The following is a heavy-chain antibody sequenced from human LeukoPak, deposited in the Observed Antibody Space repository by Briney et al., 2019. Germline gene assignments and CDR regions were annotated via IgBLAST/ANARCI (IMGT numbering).Heavy chain of an antibody. V-gene: IGHV1-69*13. CDR1: GGTFSSYA. J-gene: IGHJ5*02. CDR2: IIPIFGAA. D-gene: IGHD4-17*01. Sequence: SVKVSCKASGGTFSSYAISWVRQAPGQGLEWMGGIIPIFGAANYAQKFQGRVTITADESTSTAYMELSSLRSEDTAVYYCAREMGDYVSQNWFDPWGRGTLVTVSS. CDR3: AREMGDYVSQNWFDP.